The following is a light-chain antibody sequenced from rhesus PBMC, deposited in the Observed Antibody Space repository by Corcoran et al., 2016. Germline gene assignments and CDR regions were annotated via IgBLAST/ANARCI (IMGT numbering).Light chain of an antibody. Sequence: DIQMTQSPSSLSASVGDRVTITCQASQSLSNYVTWYQQKPGKIPKLLIYRASSLQSGIPSRFSGSGAGTDFTLTISSLQPENFATYYCQQGYSYPLTFGGGTKVERK. CDR3: QQGYSYPLT. J-gene: IGKJ4*01. CDR2: RAS. CDR1: QSLSNY. V-gene: IGKV1-25*01.